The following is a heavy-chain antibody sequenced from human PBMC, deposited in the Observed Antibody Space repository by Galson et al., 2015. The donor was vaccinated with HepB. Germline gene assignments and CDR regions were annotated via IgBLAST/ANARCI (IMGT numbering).Heavy chain of an antibody. V-gene: IGHV4-39*01. Sequence: SETLSLTCTVSGGSISSSSYYWGWIRQPPGKGLEWIGSIYYSGSTYYNPSLKSRVTISVDTSKNQFSLKLSSVTAADTAVYYCARHWYPPRVVVPAARERLNWFDPWGQGTLVTVSS. CDR2: IYYSGST. CDR3: ARHWYPPRVVVPAARERLNWFDP. D-gene: IGHD2-2*01. CDR1: GGSISSSSYY. J-gene: IGHJ5*02.